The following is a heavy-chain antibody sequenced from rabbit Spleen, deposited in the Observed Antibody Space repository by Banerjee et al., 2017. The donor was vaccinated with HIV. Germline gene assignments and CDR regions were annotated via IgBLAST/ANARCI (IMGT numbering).Heavy chain of an antibody. Sequence: QQQLEESWGGLVQPEGSLTLSCTASGFSFSNKAVMCWVRQAPGKGLEWIACINAVTGKAVYASWAKGRFTCSKTSSTTVTLQMTSLTVADTATYFCARDTGSSFSSYGMDLWGPGTLVTVS. CDR3: ARDTGSSFSSYGMDL. CDR2: INAVTGKA. CDR1: GFSFSNKAV. J-gene: IGHJ6*01. V-gene: IGHV1S45*01. D-gene: IGHD8-1*01.